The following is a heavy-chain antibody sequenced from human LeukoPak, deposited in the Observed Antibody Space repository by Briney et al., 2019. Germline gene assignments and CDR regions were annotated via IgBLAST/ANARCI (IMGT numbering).Heavy chain of an antibody. CDR3: ARSIAFHWFDP. CDR2: INYSGIT. V-gene: IGHV4-39*07. J-gene: IGHJ5*02. CDR1: GGSISSSSYY. Sequence: SETLSLTCTVSGGSISSSSYYWGWIRQPPGKGLEWIGSINYSGITYYNPSLKSRVTISVDTSKSQFSLKLSSVTAADTAVYYCARSIAFHWFDPWGQGTLVTVSS. D-gene: IGHD6-6*01.